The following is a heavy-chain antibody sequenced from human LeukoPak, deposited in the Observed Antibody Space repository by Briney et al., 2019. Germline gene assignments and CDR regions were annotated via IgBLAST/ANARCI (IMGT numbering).Heavy chain of an antibody. CDR3: ARIGGIAVAGPYDY. CDR1: GFTFDDYA. D-gene: IGHD6-19*01. CDR2: ISWNSGSI. Sequence: GGSLRLSCAASGFTFDDYAMHWVRQAPGKGLEWVSGISWNSGSIGYADSVKGRFTISRDNAKNSLYLQMNSLRAEDTALYCCARIGGIAVAGPYDYWGQGTLVTVSS. V-gene: IGHV3-9*01. J-gene: IGHJ4*02.